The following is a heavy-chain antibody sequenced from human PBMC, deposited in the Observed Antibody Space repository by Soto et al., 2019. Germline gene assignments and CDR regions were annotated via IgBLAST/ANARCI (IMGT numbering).Heavy chain of an antibody. CDR3: ARVGGTGGYTYGLDY. CDR1: GGTFSSYA. D-gene: IGHD5-18*01. Sequence: QVQLVQSGAEVKKPGSSVKVSCKASGGTFSSYAISWVRQAPGQGLEWMGGIIPVFGTGIYAQKFQGRVTITADKSTTTAYMELSSLSSEDTAGYFCARVGGTGGYTYGLDYWGQGTLVTVSS. J-gene: IGHJ4*02. V-gene: IGHV1-69*06. CDR2: IIPVFGTG.